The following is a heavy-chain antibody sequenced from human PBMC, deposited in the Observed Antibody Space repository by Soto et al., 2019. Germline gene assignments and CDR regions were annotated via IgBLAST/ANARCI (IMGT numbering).Heavy chain of an antibody. CDR2: VYNSGKT. Sequence: SETLSLTCTVPGGSILGFFWSWIRQPAGKGLEWIGRVYNSGKTNYNPSLKSRVTMSLDTSENLLSLKLRSVTAADTAVYFCAREDQVGYFDFWGQGALVTVSS. CDR3: AREDQVGYFDF. J-gene: IGHJ4*02. CDR1: GGSILGFF. V-gene: IGHV4-4*07.